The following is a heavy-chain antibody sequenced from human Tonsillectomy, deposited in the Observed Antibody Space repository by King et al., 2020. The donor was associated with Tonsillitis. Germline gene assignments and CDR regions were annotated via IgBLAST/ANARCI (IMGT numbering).Heavy chain of an antibody. J-gene: IGHJ6*02. V-gene: IGHV1-69*01. Sequence: QLVQSGAEVKKPGSSVKVSCKVSGGTFTTYAINWVRQAPGQGLEWMGDIIPIFGRANYEQKFQGRVTITADESTSPAYIELNRLRSEDTAVYYCARDLDGMDVWGQGTTVTVSS. CDR2: IIPIFGRA. CDR1: GGTFTTYA. CDR3: ARDLDGMDV.